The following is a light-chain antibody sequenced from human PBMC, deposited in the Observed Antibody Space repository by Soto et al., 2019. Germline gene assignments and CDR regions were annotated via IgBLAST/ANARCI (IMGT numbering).Light chain of an antibody. V-gene: IGLV2-11*01. CDR2: DVS. J-gene: IGLJ1*01. CDR3: CSYAGSFSYV. Sequence: QSVLTQPRSVSGSPGQSVTISCTGTSRDVGGYNYVSWYQQHSGKAPKLMIYDVSKRPSGVPDRFSGSKSGNTASLTIPGLQAEDEADYYCCSYAGSFSYVFGTGTKVTVL. CDR1: SRDVGGYNY.